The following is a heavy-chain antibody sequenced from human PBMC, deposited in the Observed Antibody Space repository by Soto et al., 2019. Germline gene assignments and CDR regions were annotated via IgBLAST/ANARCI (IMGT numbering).Heavy chain of an antibody. CDR3: ARLQGVWNGHETPYYCYGMDV. Sequence: QLQESGPGLVKPSETLSLTCSVSGGPIRSRTYYWGWIRQPPGKGLQWIGTIYYTGDTHYTPSLQSRVTISLDTPNNQFSLNLRSVTAADSAVYYCARLQGVWNGHETPYYCYGMDVWGPGTTVTVSS. V-gene: IGHV4-39*01. D-gene: IGHD2-8*01. J-gene: IGHJ6*02. CDR1: GGPIRSRTYY. CDR2: IYYTGDT.